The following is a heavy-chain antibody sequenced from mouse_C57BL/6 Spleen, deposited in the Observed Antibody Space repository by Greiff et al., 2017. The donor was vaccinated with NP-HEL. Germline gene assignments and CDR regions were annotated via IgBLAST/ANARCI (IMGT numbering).Heavy chain of an antibody. J-gene: IGHJ2*01. CDR2: IYPGDGDT. CDR3: ARQYFDY. CDR1: GYAFSSSW. Sequence: VQLQQSGPELVKPGASVKISCKASGYAFSSSWMNWVKQRPGKGLEWIGRIYPGDGDTNYNGKFKGKATLTADKSSSTAYMQLSSLTSEDSAVYFCARQYFDYWGQGTTLTVSS. V-gene: IGHV1-82*01.